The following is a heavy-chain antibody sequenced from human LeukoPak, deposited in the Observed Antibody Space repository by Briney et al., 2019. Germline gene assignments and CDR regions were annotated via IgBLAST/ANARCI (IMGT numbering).Heavy chain of an antibody. J-gene: IGHJ6*03. CDR1: GGTFSSYA. CDR2: IIPIFGTA. V-gene: IGHV1-69*05. CDR3: ARDQENSYYYYYMDV. Sequence: SVKVSCKASGGTFSSYAISWVRQAPGQGLEWMGGIIPIFGTANYAQKFQGRVTITTDESTSTAYMKLSSLRSEDTAVYYCARDQENSYYYYYMDVWGKGTTVTVSS.